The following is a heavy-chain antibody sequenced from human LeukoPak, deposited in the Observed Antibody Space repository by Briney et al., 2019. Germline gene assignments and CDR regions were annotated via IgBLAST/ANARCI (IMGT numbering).Heavy chain of an antibody. CDR1: GMTFSHRW. CDR3: TTGPSYGYEW. J-gene: IGHJ4*02. D-gene: IGHD3-16*01. Sequence: GGSLRLSCAASGMTFSHRWMHGFRQAPGRGLVWVSLIKNDGRTTIYADSVKGRFTISRDNGKSTLYLQMNSLRAEDTGIYYCTTGPSYGYEWWGQGTVVTVSS. CDR2: IKNDGRTT. V-gene: IGHV3-74*01.